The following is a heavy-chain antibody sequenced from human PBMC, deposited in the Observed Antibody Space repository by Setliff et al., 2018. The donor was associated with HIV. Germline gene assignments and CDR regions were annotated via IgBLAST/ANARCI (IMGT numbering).Heavy chain of an antibody. CDR2: INAGNGNT. Sequence: GASVKVSCKTSGYAFFSYAVHWVRQAPGHRLEWMGWINAGNGNTKYSQKFQGRFTISRDNAKNSLYPQMNSLRAEDTALYYCARDIPFGDLLMLQAYMDVWGKGTTVTVSS. CDR1: GYAFFSYA. CDR3: ARDIPFGDLLMLQAYMDV. J-gene: IGHJ6*04. V-gene: IGHV1-3*01. D-gene: IGHD3-10*01.